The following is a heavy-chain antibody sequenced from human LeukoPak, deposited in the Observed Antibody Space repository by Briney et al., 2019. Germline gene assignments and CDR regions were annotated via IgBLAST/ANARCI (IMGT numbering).Heavy chain of an antibody. J-gene: IGHJ3*02. D-gene: IGHD4-23*01. V-gene: IGHV3-64*02. Sequence: GGSLRLSCVASGFTFSSFVMHWVRQAPGEGLEYVSAITTHGGSTYYADSVKGGFTISRDNSNNTLYLQMGSLRAEDTAVYYCARVPVVTGAHAFDIWGHGTMVTVSS. CDR3: ARVPVVTGAHAFDI. CDR1: GFTFSSFV. CDR2: ITTHGGST.